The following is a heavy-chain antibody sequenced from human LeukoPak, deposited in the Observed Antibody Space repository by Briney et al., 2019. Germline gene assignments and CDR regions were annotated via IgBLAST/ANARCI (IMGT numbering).Heavy chain of an antibody. CDR1: GGSFSGYY. V-gene: IGHV4-34*01. CDR3: ARREPHGDYGGKIRYYYMDV. J-gene: IGHJ6*03. Sequence: PSETLSLTCAVYGGSFSGYYWSWIRQPPGKGLEWIGEINHSGNTNSNPSLKSRVTMSVDTSKNQFSLKLSSPTAADTAMYYCARREPHGDYGGKIRYYYMDVWGKGTTITISS. D-gene: IGHD4-23*01. CDR2: INHSGNT.